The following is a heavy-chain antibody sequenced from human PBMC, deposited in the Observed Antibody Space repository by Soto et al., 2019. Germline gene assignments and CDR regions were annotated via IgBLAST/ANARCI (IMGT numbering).Heavy chain of an antibody. J-gene: IGHJ3*02. CDR3: AKAPRVVVIKDGAFDI. D-gene: IGHD3-22*01. V-gene: IGHV3-23*01. Sequence: GGSLRLSCAASGFTFSSYAMSWVRQAPGKGLEWVSAISGSGGSTYYADSVKGRFTISRDNSKNTLYLQMNSLRAEDTAVYYCAKAPRVVVIKDGAFDIWGQGTMVTVSS. CDR1: GFTFSSYA. CDR2: ISGSGGST.